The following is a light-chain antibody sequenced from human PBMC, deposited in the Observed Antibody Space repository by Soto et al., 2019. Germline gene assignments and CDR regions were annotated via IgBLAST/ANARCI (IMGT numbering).Light chain of an antibody. J-gene: IGKJ4*01. CDR1: RTVNSQ. V-gene: IGKV3-11*01. CDR2: DTF. Sequence: EIVLTQSPASVPLSPGGRASLSCRASRTVNSQLAWYQQKPGQAPRLLIYDTFNRAAGIPARFSGSETGTDFTLTINNLEPEDSAVYYCQQRWDWPLTFGGGTKVDIK. CDR3: QQRWDWPLT.